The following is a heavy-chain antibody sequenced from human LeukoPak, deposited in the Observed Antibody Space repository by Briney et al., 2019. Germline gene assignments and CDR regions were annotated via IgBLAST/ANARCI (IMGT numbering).Heavy chain of an antibody. CDR3: ARHRGKRWLVLDY. Sequence: SETLSLTCAVSGYSISSGYYWGWIRQPPGKGLEWIGSIYHSGSTYYNPSLKSRVTISVDTSKNQFSLKLSSVTAADTAVYYCARHRGKRWLVLDYWGQGTLVTVSS. J-gene: IGHJ4*02. CDR1: GYSISSGYY. D-gene: IGHD6-19*01. V-gene: IGHV4-38-2*01. CDR2: IYHSGST.